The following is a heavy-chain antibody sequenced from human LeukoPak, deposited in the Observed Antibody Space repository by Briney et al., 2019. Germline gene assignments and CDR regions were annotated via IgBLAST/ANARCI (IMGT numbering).Heavy chain of an antibody. CDR2: IIPILGIA. J-gene: IGHJ4*02. CDR1: GGTFSNYA. D-gene: IGHD3-10*01. V-gene: IGHV1-69*04. CDR3: ARNVPKFGELLNDY. Sequence: SVKVSCKASGGTFSNYAISWVRQAPGQGLEWMGRIIPILGIANYAQKFQGRVTITADKSTSTAYMELSSLRSEDTAVYYCARNVPKFGELLNDYWGQGTLVTVSS.